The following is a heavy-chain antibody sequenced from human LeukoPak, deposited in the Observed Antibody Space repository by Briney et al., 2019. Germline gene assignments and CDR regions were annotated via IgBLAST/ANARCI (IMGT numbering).Heavy chain of an antibody. D-gene: IGHD2/OR15-2a*01. J-gene: IGHJ4*02. V-gene: IGHV3-23*01. CDR1: GFTFSTSA. CDR2: ITASGATT. Sequence: GGSLRLSCAASGFTFSTSAMSWVRQAPGKGLEWVSVITASGATTFYADSVKGRFTISRDNSKNTLYLQMNSLATEDTALYYCATLPTWDWGQGTLVTVSS. CDR3: ATLPTWD.